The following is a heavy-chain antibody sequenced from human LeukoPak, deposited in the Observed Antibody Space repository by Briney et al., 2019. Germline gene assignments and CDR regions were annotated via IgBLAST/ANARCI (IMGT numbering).Heavy chain of an antibody. CDR2: ISSSGSTI. CDR1: GFAFSSYW. V-gene: IGHV3-48*04. Sequence: GGSLRLSCAASGFAFSSYWMSWVRQAPGKGLEWVSYISSSGSTIYYADSVKGRFTISRDNAKNSLYLQMNSLRAEDTAVYYCARQVHYYGSGSYSGAYDYWGQGTLVTVSS. D-gene: IGHD3-10*01. CDR3: ARQVHYYGSGSYSGAYDY. J-gene: IGHJ4*02.